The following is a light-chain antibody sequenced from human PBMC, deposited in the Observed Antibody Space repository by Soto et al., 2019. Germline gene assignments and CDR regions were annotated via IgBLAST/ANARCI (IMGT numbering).Light chain of an antibody. J-gene: IGKJ1*01. CDR2: KAS. CDR3: QQYNTFWT. V-gene: IGKV1-5*03. Sequence: DIRMTQSPSTLSASVGDRVTITCRASQSISGLLAWYQQKPGKAPKLLIYKASGLESGVPSRFSGSGSGTEFTLTINGLQPDDFATYYCQQYNTFWTFGQGTKVEVK. CDR1: QSISGL.